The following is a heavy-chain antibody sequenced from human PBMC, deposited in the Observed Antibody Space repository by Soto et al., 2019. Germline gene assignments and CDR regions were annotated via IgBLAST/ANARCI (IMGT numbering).Heavy chain of an antibody. J-gene: IGHJ5*02. CDR2: INAANGDT. CDR3: VRRHVSATGIDWFDP. D-gene: IGHD6-13*01. CDR1: GYTFTSYG. Sequence: QVQLVQSGTEVKKPGASVKVSCKASGYTFTSYGIHWVRQAPGKRFGGMGWINAANGDTKYSPKFQGRVTITRDTSASTAYMELSSLRSEDTAVYYCVRRHVSATGIDWFDPWGQGTLVTVSS. V-gene: IGHV1-3*01.